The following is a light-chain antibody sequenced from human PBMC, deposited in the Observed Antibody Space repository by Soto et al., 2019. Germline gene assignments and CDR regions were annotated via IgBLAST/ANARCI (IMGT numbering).Light chain of an antibody. Sequence: EIVLTQSPGTLSLSPGERATLSCRASQSVSSAYLAWYQKKPGQALRLLIYGASNRTTGIPDRFSGSGSETDFTLTLSRMEPEDFAVYYCQKYDRSPETFGQGTKVEIK. V-gene: IGKV3-20*01. CDR2: GAS. J-gene: IGKJ1*01. CDR1: QSVSSAY. CDR3: QKYDRSPET.